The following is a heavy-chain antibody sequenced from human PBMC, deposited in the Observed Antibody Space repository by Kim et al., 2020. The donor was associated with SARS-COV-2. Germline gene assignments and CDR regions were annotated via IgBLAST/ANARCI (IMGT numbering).Heavy chain of an antibody. CDR1: GFTFSDYY. D-gene: IGHD1-26*01. V-gene: IGHV3-11*01. CDR3: ARAREGGSYLYYYYYGMDV. J-gene: IGHJ6*02. CDR2: ISSSGSTI. Sequence: GGSLRLSCAASGFTFSDYYMSWIRQAPGKGLEWVSYISSSGSTIYYADSVKGRFTISRDNAKNSLYLQMNSLRAEDTAVYYCARAREGGSYLYYYYYGMDVWGQGTTVTVSS.